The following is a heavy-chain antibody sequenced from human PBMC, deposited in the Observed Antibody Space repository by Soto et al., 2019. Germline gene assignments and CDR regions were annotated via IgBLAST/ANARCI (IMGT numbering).Heavy chain of an antibody. J-gene: IGHJ6*02. V-gene: IGHV1-18*01. Sequence: QVQLVQSGDEMKKPGASVRVSCKASGYIFVNYGIAWVRQAPGQGLEWMGWISPYTGDTHSASKVQGRLTMTTDTSTSTAYMDLGSLTSADTAVYYCAMVDNYVTPTPQYVWGQGSTVTVSS. D-gene: IGHD3-16*01. CDR1: GYIFVNYG. CDR2: ISPYTGDT. CDR3: AMVDNYVTPTPQYV.